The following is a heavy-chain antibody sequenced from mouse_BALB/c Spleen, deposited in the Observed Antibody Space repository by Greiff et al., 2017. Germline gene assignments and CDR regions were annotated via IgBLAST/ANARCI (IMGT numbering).Heavy chain of an antibody. CDR3: ARWGTTVVFDY. J-gene: IGHJ2*01. CDR1: GYTFTSYW. CDR2: IDPSDSYT. Sequence: VQLQQPGAELVKPGASVKLSCKASGYTFTSYWMHWVKQRPGQGLEWIGEIDPSDSYTNYNQKFKGKATLTVDKSSSTAYMQLSSLTSEDSAVYYCARWGTTVVFDYWGQGTTLTVSS. D-gene: IGHD1-1*01. V-gene: IGHV1-69*02.